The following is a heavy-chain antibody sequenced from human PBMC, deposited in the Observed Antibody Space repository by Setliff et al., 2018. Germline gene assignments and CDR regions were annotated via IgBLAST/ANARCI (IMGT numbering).Heavy chain of an antibody. CDR3: ARDGNNWNDLDY. V-gene: IGHV3-11*04. CDR1: GYSISSDSY. CDR2: IGESGNNI. D-gene: IGHD1-20*01. J-gene: IGHJ4*01. Sequence: LSLTCAVSGYSISSDSYWSWIRQPAGKGLEWVSYIGESGNNIHYADPVKGRFTISRDNAKNSLYLQMNSLGVEDTALYYCARDGNNWNDLDYWGHGTLVTVSS.